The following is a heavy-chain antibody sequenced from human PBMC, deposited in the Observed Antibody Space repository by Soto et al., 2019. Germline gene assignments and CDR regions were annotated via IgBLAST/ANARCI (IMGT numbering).Heavy chain of an antibody. CDR2: LNRSGST. D-gene: IGHD3-10*01. CDR1: GGSFSGYS. V-gene: IGHV4-34*01. CDR3: ARGKGDNVRGVMCLDY. J-gene: IGHJ4*02. Sequence: SETLSLTCAVYGGSFSGYSWSWIRQPPGTGLEWIGELNRSGSTNYNQSLKSRVTISVDTSKNQFSLKLSSVSAADTAVYYCARGKGDNVRGVMCLDYWGQGILVTVSS.